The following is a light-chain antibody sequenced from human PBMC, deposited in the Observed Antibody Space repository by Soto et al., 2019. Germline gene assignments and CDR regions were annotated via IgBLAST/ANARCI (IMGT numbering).Light chain of an antibody. J-gene: IGLJ3*02. CDR3: QVWDSSSDPRV. CDR1: NIGRKS. V-gene: IGLV3-21*02. Sequence: SYELTQPPSVSVAPGQTARITCGGNNIGRKSVHWYQQKPGQAPVLVLYDDSDRPSGIPDRFSGSNSGNTATLTISRVEAGDEADYYCQVWDSSSDPRVFGGGTKVTVL. CDR2: DDS.